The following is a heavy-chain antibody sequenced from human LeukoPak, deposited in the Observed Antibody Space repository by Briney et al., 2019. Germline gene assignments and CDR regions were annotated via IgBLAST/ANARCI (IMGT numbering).Heavy chain of an antibody. Sequence: GGSLRLSCAASGFTFSSYSMNWVRQAQGKGLEWVSYISSSSSTIYYADSVKGRFTISRDNAKNSLYLQMNSLRAEDTAVYYCARGGRGYSYGDFDYWGQGTLVTVSS. J-gene: IGHJ4*02. CDR3: ARGGRGYSYGDFDY. V-gene: IGHV3-48*01. D-gene: IGHD5-18*01. CDR1: GFTFSSYS. CDR2: ISSSSSTI.